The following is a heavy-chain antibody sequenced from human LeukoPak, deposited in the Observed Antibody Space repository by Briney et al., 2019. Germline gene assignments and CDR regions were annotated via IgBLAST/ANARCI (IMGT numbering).Heavy chain of an antibody. D-gene: IGHD3-3*01. CDR2: IIPIFGTA. CDR3: ATVSDFWSGYDY. Sequence: VASVKVSCKASGGTFSSYAISWVRQAPGQGLEWMGRIIPIFGTANYAQKFQGRVTMTEDTSTDTAYMELSSLGSEDTAVYYCATVSDFWSGYDYWGQGTLVTVSS. V-gene: IGHV1-69*06. J-gene: IGHJ4*02. CDR1: GGTFSSYA.